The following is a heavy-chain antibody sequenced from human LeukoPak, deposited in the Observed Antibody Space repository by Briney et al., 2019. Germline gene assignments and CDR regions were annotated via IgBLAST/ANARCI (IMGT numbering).Heavy chain of an antibody. Sequence: PGGSLRLSCAASGFTFSSYSMNWVRQAPGKGLEWVSSISSTSSYIYYADSVKSRFTISRDNAKNSLYLQMNSLRAEDTAVYYCARSSGWYHRGPDYYYYYMDAWGKGTTVTVS. CDR2: ISSTSSYI. J-gene: IGHJ6*03. CDR3: ARSSGWYHRGPDYYYYYMDA. D-gene: IGHD6-19*01. V-gene: IGHV3-21*01. CDR1: GFTFSSYS.